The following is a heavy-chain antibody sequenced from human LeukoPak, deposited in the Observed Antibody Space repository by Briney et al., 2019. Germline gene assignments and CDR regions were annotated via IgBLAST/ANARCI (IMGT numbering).Heavy chain of an antibody. V-gene: IGHV3-48*03. CDR2: ISSSGSTI. J-gene: IGHJ4*02. CDR1: GFTFSSYE. CDR3: ARYGDYAGGYFDY. D-gene: IGHD4-17*01. Sequence: GGSLRLSCAASGFTFSSYEMNWVRQAPGKGLEWVSYISSSGSTIYYADSVGGRFTISRDNAKNSLYLQMNSLRAEDTAVYYCARYGDYAGGYFDYWGQGTLVTVSS.